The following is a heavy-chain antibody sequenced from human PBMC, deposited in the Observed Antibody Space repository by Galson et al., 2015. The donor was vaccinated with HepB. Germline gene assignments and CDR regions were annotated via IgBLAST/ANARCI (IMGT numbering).Heavy chain of an antibody. D-gene: IGHD2-15*01. J-gene: IGHJ4*02. CDR2: IYYSGST. Sequence: ETLSLTCTVSGGSISSYYWSWIRQPPGKGLEWIGYIYYSGSTNYNPSLKSRVTISVDTSKNQFSLRLSSVTAADTAVYYCARGREYCSGGSCYDQDDYWGQGTLVTVSS. CDR3: ARGREYCSGGSCYDQDDY. CDR1: GGSISSYY. V-gene: IGHV4-59*12.